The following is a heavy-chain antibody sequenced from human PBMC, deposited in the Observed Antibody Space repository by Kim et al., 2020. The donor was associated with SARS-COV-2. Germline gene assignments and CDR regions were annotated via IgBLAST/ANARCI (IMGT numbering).Heavy chain of an antibody. V-gene: IGHV3-33*06. J-gene: IGHJ4*02. D-gene: IGHD1-1*01. CDR3: AKGGEGYPIDY. CDR1: GFTFSSYG. CDR2: IWYDGSYK. Sequence: GGSLRLSCAASGFTFSSYGMHWVRQAPGKGLEWVAVIWYDGSYKYYADSVKGRFTISRDNSKNTLYLQMNSLRTEDTAVYYCAKGGEGYPIDYCGQGSL.